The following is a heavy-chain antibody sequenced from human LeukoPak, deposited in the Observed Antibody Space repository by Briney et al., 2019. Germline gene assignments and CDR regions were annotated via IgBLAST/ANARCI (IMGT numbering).Heavy chain of an antibody. D-gene: IGHD6-13*01. CDR3: ARGIDGSSWPFSMGDYFDY. J-gene: IGHJ4*02. V-gene: IGHV4-61*02. CDR1: GGSISSGSYY. CDR2: IDTSGST. Sequence: SETLSLTCTVSGGSISSGSYYWSWIRQPAGKGLEWIGRIDTSGSTNYNPSLKSRVTISVDTSKNQFSLKLSSVTAADTAVYYCARGIDGSSWPFSMGDYFDYWGQGTLVTVSS.